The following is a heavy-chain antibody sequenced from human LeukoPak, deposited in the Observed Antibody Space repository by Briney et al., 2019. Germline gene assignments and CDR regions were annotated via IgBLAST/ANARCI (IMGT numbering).Heavy chain of an antibody. D-gene: IGHD4-17*01. CDR1: GFTFRSYG. V-gene: IGHV3-30*18. Sequence: QPGRSLRLSCAASGFTFRSYGMHWVRQAPGKGLEWVAVISYDGSNKYYADSVKGRFTISRDDSKNTLYLQMNSLRAEDTAVYYCANVYGDYSYWGQGTLVTVSS. CDR2: ISYDGSNK. CDR3: ANVYGDYSY. J-gene: IGHJ4*02.